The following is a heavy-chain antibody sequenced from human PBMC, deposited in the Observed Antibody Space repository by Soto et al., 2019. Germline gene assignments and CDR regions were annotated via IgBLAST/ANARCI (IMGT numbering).Heavy chain of an antibody. CDR1: GVTFSKFI. Sequence: QVKLEQSGGEVKKPGSSVKVSCKASGVTFSKFIMTWVRQAPGLGLEWVGGIIPIFGTANYAQKFQGRVTITADESTSTSYLEVSNLISEYTAVYYCAKVRYSSPMGYYYGMDVWGQGTAVTVSS. J-gene: IGHJ6*02. CDR2: IIPIFGTA. CDR3: AKVRYSSPMGYYYGMDV. D-gene: IGHD6-19*01. V-gene: IGHV1-69*01.